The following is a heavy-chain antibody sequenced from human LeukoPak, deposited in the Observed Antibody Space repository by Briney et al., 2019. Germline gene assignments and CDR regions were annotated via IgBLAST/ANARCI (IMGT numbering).Heavy chain of an antibody. CDR3: ARCTTASSGWCNWLDP. V-gene: IGHV3-23*01. J-gene: IGHJ5*02. D-gene: IGHD3-22*01. CDR1: GFTFSTYA. CDR2: VKSDGAGT. Sequence: PGGSLRLSCAASGFTFSTYAMSWVRQAPGKGLAWVASVKSDGAGTHYADSVKGRFTISRDNSQNILYLQMNSLRAEDTAIYYCARCTTASSGWCNWLDPWGQGTLVTVSS.